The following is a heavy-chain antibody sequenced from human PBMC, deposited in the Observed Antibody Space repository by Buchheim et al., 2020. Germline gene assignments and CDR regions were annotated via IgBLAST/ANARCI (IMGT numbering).Heavy chain of an antibody. Sequence: EVQLLESGGGLVQPGGSLRLSCAASGFTFSSYAMSWVRQSPGKGLEWVSAISGSGGSTYFADPVKGRFTLSRDNSKNTLYLQMNSLRAEDTAVYYCAKDSSSDYYDSSGFLFDYWGQGTL. CDR1: GFTFSSYA. V-gene: IGHV3-23*01. D-gene: IGHD3-22*01. J-gene: IGHJ4*02. CDR3: AKDSSSDYYDSSGFLFDY. CDR2: ISGSGGST.